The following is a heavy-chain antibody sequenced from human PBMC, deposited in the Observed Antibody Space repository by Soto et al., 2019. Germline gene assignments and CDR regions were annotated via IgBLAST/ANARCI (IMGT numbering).Heavy chain of an antibody. J-gene: IGHJ5*02. CDR1: GYTLTELS. V-gene: IGHV1-24*01. Sequence: GASVKVSCKVSGYTLTELSMHWVLQAPGKGLEWMGGFDPEDGETIYAQKFQGRVTMTEDTSTDTAYMELSSLRSEDTAVYYCATAEPGECSSTSCLGPSDPWCQGTRVTVTS. CDR2: FDPEDGET. CDR3: ATAEPGECSSTSCLGPSDP. D-gene: IGHD2-2*01.